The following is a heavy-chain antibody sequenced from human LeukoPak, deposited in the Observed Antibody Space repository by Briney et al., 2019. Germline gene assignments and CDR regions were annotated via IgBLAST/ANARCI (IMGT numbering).Heavy chain of an antibody. V-gene: IGHV3-21*01. CDR2: ISSSSSYI. CDR1: GFTFSSYS. D-gene: IGHD3-22*01. Sequence: PGGSLRLSCAASGFTFSSYSMNWVRQAPGKGLEWVSSISSSSSYIYYADSVEGRFTVSRDNARNSLYLQMNSLRAEDTAVYYCASEYYYDSSGYYYVSSYFDYWGQGTLVTVSS. J-gene: IGHJ4*02. CDR3: ASEYYYDSSGYYYVSSYFDY.